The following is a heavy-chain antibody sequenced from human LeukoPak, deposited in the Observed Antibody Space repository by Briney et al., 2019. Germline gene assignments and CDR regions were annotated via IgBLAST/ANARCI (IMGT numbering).Heavy chain of an antibody. CDR1: GFTFTAYA. V-gene: IGHV3-23*01. D-gene: IGHD3-16*01. CDR2: ISGSGDIT. J-gene: IGHJ6*02. CDR3: AKVTGGNMITFGGLDV. Sequence: GGSLRLSCAASGFTFTAYAMSWVRQAPGKGLEWVSAISGSGDITYHADSVKGRFTISRDDSRNTLYLQMNSLRAEDTAIYYCAKVTGGNMITFGGLDVWGQGTTVTVSS.